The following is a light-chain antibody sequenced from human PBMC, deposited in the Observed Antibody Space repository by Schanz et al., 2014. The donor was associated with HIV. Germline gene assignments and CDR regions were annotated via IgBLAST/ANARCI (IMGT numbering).Light chain of an antibody. CDR2: DVS. CDR1: SSDVGGYNY. Sequence: QSVLTQPASVSGSPGQSITISCTGTSSDVGGYNYVSWYQQHPGKAPKLMIYDVSNRPSGVSNRFSGSKSGNTASLTISGLQAEDEADYYYCSYAGSSTVEVFGGGTKLTVL. J-gene: IGLJ3*02. V-gene: IGLV2-14*01. CDR3: CSYAGSSTVEV.